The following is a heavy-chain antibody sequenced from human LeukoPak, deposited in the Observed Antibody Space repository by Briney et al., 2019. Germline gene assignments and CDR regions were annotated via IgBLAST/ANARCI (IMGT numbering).Heavy chain of an antibody. Sequence: SETLPLTCTVSGGSISSYYWSWIRQPPGKGPEWIGYIYYSGSTNYNPSLKSRVTISVDTSKNQFSLKLSSVTAADTAVYYCARPYSSGWEDAFDIWGQGTMVTVSS. V-gene: IGHV4-59*01. CDR1: GGSISSYY. CDR2: IYYSGST. D-gene: IGHD6-19*01. J-gene: IGHJ3*02. CDR3: ARPYSSGWEDAFDI.